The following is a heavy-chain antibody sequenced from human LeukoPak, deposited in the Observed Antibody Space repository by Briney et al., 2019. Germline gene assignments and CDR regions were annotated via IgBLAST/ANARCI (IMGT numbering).Heavy chain of an antibody. CDR1: GFTFSSYS. CDR2: ISSSSSTI. CDR3: ARLTGSKGYYYDSSGLEYDAFDI. J-gene: IGHJ3*02. Sequence: GGSLGLSCAASGFTFSSYSMNWVRQAPGKGLEWVSYISSSSSTIYYADSVKGRFTISRDNAKNSLYLQMNSLRAEDTAVYYCARLTGSKGYYYDSSGLEYDAFDIWGQGTMVTASS. D-gene: IGHD3-22*01. V-gene: IGHV3-48*01.